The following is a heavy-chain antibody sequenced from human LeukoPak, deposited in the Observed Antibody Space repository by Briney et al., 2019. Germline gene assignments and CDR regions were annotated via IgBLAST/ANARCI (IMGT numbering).Heavy chain of an antibody. D-gene: IGHD3-22*01. CDR3: ARDFLGDDSSGYYYK. V-gene: IGHV3-21*01. J-gene: IGHJ4*02. Sequence: GGSLRLSCAASGFTFSSYSMNWVRQAPGKGLEWVSSISSSSSYIYYADSVKGRFTISRDNAKNSLYLQMNSLRDEDTAVYYCARDFLGDDSSGYYYKWGQGTLVTVSS. CDR2: ISSSSSYI. CDR1: GFTFSSYS.